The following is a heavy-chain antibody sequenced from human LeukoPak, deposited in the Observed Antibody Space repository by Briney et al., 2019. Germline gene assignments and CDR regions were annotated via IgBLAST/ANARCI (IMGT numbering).Heavy chain of an antibody. CDR1: GYTFSDYY. Sequence: ASVKVSCKASGYTFSDYYMHWVRQAPGQGLEWMGWINPDSGGTRYAQKFQDRVTMTSDTSISTAYMELSRLRSDDTAVYYCARDHLLFRQPPNWFDPWGQGTLVTVSS. D-gene: IGHD1-14*01. J-gene: IGHJ5*02. V-gene: IGHV1-2*02. CDR2: INPDSGGT. CDR3: ARDHLLFRQPPNWFDP.